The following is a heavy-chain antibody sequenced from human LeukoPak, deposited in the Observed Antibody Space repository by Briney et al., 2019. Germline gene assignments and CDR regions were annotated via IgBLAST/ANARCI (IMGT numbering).Heavy chain of an antibody. Sequence: GSSVKVSCKASGGSFSSYAISWVRQAPGQGLEWMGGIIPLFNTTNYAQNFQGRVTITADESTSSAFMELSSLRYDDTAVYYCAREADGSRWSPYFDYWGQGTLVTVSS. CDR2: IIPLFNTT. CDR1: GGSFSSYA. V-gene: IGHV1-69*01. D-gene: IGHD6-13*01. J-gene: IGHJ4*02. CDR3: AREADGSRWSPYFDY.